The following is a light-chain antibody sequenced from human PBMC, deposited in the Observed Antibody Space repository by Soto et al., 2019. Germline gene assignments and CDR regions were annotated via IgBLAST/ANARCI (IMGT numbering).Light chain of an antibody. J-gene: IGLJ3*02. Sequence: QPVLTQPPSAAGTPGQRVTISCSGSSSNIGDNYVFWYQQFPGAAPKPLIFNNNQRPSGVPDRFSGAKSGTSASLSISGLRSEDEADYHCAAWDDRLSGWVFGGGTKLTVL. V-gene: IGLV1-47*02. CDR3: AAWDDRLSGWV. CDR2: NNN. CDR1: SSNIGDNY.